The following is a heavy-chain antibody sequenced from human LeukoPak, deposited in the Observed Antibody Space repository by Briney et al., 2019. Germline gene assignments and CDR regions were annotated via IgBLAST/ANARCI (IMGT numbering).Heavy chain of an antibody. CDR2: TYYRSKWYN. CDR1: GDSVSSNSAT. V-gene: IGHV6-1*01. J-gene: IGHJ3*02. CDR3: VRDDGIGLDAFDI. D-gene: IGHD1-14*01. Sequence: SQTLSLTCAIPGDSVSSNSATWNWIRQSPSRGLEWLGRTYYRSKWYNDYAVSVKSRITINPDTSKNQFSLQLNSVTPEDTAVYYCVRDDGIGLDAFDIWGQGTMVTVSS.